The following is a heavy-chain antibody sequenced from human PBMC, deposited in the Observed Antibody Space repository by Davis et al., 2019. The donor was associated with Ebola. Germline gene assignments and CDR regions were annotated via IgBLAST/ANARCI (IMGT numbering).Heavy chain of an antibody. Sequence: PGGSLRLSCAASGVTTFSDYYMSWIRQAPGKGLEWISYISGSGSTIYYADSVKGRFTISRDNAKNTLYLQMDSLTAEDTAVYYCARVRSNILTGYHYWGQGTVVTVSS. D-gene: IGHD3-9*01. V-gene: IGHV3-11*04. CDR2: ISGSGSTI. CDR1: GVTTFSDYY. J-gene: IGHJ4*02. CDR3: ARVRSNILTGYHY.